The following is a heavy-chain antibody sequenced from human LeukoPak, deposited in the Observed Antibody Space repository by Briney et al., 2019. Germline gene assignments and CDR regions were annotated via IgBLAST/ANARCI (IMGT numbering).Heavy chain of an antibody. CDR2: ISSSSSYI. J-gene: IGHJ3*02. CDR3: AREVHNYYDSSGYFERDAFDI. Sequence: GGSLRLSCAASGFTFSNYWVHWVRQAPGKGLEWVSSISSSSSYIYYADSVKGRFTISRDNAKNSLYLQMNSLRAEDTAVYYCAREVHNYYDSSGYFERDAFDIWGQGTMVTVSS. V-gene: IGHV3-21*01. CDR1: GFTFSNYW. D-gene: IGHD3-22*01.